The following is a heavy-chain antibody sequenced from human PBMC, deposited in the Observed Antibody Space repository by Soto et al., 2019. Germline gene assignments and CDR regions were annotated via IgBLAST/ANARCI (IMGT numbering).Heavy chain of an antibody. Sequence: GGSLRLSCAASGFTFSSYAMSWARQAPGKGLEWVSAISGSGGSTYYADSVKGRFTISRDNSKNTLYLQMNSLRAEDTAVYYCSIDRAAAGTEVFYYWGQGTLVTVSS. D-gene: IGHD6-13*01. CDR3: SIDRAAAGTEVFYY. CDR1: GFTFSSYA. J-gene: IGHJ4*02. V-gene: IGHV3-23*01. CDR2: ISGSGGST.